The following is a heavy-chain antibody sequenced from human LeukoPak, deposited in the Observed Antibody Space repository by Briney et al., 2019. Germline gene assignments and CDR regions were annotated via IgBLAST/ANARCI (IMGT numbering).Heavy chain of an antibody. D-gene: IGHD5-12*01. CDR1: GYTLTELS. CDR2: FDPEDGET. V-gene: IGHV1-24*01. CDR3: ATAARLVFYYYGMDV. Sequence: SSVKVSCKVSGYTLTELSMHWVRQAPGKGLEWMGGFDPEDGETIYAQKFQGRVTMTEDTSTDTAYMELSSLRSEDTAVYYCATAARLVFYYYGMDVWGQGTTVTVSS. J-gene: IGHJ6*02.